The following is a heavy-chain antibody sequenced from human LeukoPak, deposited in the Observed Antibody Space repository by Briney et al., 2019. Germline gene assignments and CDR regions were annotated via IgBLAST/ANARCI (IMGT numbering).Heavy chain of an antibody. V-gene: IGHV4-39*01. CDR3: VNSSPGGGWLVSGNFDY. Sequence: PSETLSLTCTASGGSISSNNYYWGWIRQPPGKGLEWIGSIYYSGSTYYNPSLKSRVTISVDTSKNQFSLKLSSVTAADTAVYYCVNSSPGGGWLVSGNFDYWGQGTLVTVSS. CDR1: GGSISSNNYY. CDR2: IYYSGST. D-gene: IGHD6-19*01. J-gene: IGHJ4*02.